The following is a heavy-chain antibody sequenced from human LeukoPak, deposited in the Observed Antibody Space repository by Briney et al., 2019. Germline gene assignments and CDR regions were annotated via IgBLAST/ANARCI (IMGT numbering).Heavy chain of an antibody. CDR2: IRYDGSNK. CDR3: AKDLRGYYGSGSYYSLDY. CDR1: GFTFSSYG. J-gene: IGHJ4*02. Sequence: PGGSLRLSCAASGFTFSSYGMHWVRQAPGKGLEWVAFIRYDGSNKYYADSVKGRFTISRDNSKNTLYLQMNSLRAEDTAVYYCAKDLRGYYGSGSYYSLDYWGQGTLVTVSS. D-gene: IGHD3-10*01. V-gene: IGHV3-30*02.